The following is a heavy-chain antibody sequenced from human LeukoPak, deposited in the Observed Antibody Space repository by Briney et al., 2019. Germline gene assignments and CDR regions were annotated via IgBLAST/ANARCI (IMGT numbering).Heavy chain of an antibody. D-gene: IGHD3-3*01. CDR1: GFTFSIAW. J-gene: IGHJ6*03. V-gene: IGHV3-15*01. CDR3: PTVDDYYYLDV. Sequence: GGSLRLSCAGSGFTFSIAWMNWVRQAPGKGREGVGRIKSKTDGGTTDYAAPVKGRFTISRDDSKNTLYLQMNSLKTEDTALYYCPTVDDYYYLDVWGKGTTVTVS. CDR2: IKSKTDGGTT.